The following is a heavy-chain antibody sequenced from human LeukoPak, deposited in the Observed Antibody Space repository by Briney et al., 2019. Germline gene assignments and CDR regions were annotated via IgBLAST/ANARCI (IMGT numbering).Heavy chain of an antibody. CDR1: GGSISSGDYT. CDR3: ARAHYDLSTGHIYHFDY. J-gene: IGHJ4*02. V-gene: IGHV4-30-2*01. Sequence: SETLSLTCAVSGGSISSGDYTWNWIRQPPGKGLEWIGYIYHSGSTYYNPSLKSRVTILVDRSKNQFSLNLRSVTAADTAVYYCARAHYDLSTGHIYHFDYWGQGALVTVSS. D-gene: IGHD3-9*01. CDR2: IYHSGST.